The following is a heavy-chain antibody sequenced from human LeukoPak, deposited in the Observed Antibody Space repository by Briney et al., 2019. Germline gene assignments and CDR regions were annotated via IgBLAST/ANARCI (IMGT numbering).Heavy chain of an antibody. D-gene: IGHD6-13*01. V-gene: IGHV1-24*01. CDR1: GYTLTELS. CDR3: ATQQLVRFVLRFQH. J-gene: IGHJ1*01. Sequence: ASVKVSCKVSGYTLTELSMHWVRQAPGKGLEWMGRFDHEDGEIIYAQKFQGRVTMTEDTSTNTAYMELSSLRSEDTAVYYCATQQLVRFVLRFQHWGQGTLVT. CDR2: FDHEDGEI.